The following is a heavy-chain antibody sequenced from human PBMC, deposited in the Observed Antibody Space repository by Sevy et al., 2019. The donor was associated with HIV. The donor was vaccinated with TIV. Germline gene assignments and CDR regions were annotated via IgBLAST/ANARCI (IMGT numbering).Heavy chain of an antibody. CDR1: GFTFSDYY. D-gene: IGHD2-15*01. CDR2: ISSSGSTI. V-gene: IGHV3-11*01. J-gene: IGHJ4*02. CDR3: ARDRLKIDCSGGSCYSEFDY. Sequence: GGSLRLSCAASGFTFSDYYMSWIRQAPGKGLEWVSSISSSGSTIYYADSVKGRFTISRDNAKNSLYLQMNSLRAEDTAVYYCARDRLKIDCSGGSCYSEFDYWGQGTLVTVSS.